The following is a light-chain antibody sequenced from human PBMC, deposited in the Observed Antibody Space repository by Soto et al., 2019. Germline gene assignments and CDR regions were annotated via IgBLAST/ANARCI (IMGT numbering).Light chain of an antibody. Sequence: DIQITQSPSSLSASVGDRVTITCRASQSISTYLHWYQQKPGKAPNLLIYAASTLQSGVQSRFSGSGSGTDFTLTISSLQPEDFATYFCQHGYSITLTFGGGTKVDIK. CDR1: QSISTY. CDR2: AAS. V-gene: IGKV1-39*01. CDR3: QHGYSITLT. J-gene: IGKJ4*01.